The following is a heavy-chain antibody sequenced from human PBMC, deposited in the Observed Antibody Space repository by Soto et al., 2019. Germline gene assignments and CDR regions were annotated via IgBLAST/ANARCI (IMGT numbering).Heavy chain of an antibody. CDR2: ISAYNGNT. Sequence: ASVKVSCKSSGYTFTSYGISWVRQAPGQGLEWMGWISAYNGNTNYAQKLQGRVAMTTDTSTSTAYMELRSLRSDDTAVYYCARDMFYYGSGSYYNGYYYYYYVMDVWGQGTTVTVSS. CDR1: GYTFTSYG. V-gene: IGHV1-18*01. CDR3: ARDMFYYGSGSYYNGYYYYYYVMDV. D-gene: IGHD3-10*01. J-gene: IGHJ6*02.